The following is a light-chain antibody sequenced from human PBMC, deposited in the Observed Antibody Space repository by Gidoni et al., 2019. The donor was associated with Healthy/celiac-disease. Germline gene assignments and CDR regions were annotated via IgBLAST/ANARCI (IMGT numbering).Light chain of an antibody. CDR3: QQYNNWPPGT. J-gene: IGKJ4*01. Sequence: EIVMTQSPATLSASPGERATLSCRASQSVSSNLAWYQQKPGQAPMLLIYGASTRATGIPARFSGSGSGTEFTLTISSLQSEDFAVYYCQQYNNWPPGTFGGGTKVEIK. CDR1: QSVSSN. CDR2: GAS. V-gene: IGKV3-15*01.